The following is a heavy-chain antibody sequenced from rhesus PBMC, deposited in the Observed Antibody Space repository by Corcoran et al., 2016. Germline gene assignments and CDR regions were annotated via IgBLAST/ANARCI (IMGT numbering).Heavy chain of an antibody. D-gene: IGHD4-4*01. Sequence: QVKLQQWGEGLVKPSETLSLTCAVYGGSIRGYYWCWIRQPPGKGRGWIGNIDCNSASTNYHPSLKNRVTISKDTSTNQFSLKVSSVTAADTAVYYCARRDGSYYGGNSLDVWGRGVLVTVSS. V-gene: IGHV4-73*01. J-gene: IGHJ5-2*02. CDR3: ARRDGSYYGGNSLDV. CDR2: IDCNSAST. CDR1: GGSIRGYY.